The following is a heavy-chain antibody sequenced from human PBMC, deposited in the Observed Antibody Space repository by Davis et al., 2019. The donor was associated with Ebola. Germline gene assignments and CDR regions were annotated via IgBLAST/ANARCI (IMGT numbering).Heavy chain of an antibody. CDR3: ARYLAALGLFDY. V-gene: IGHV1-46*01. CDR1: GYTFTSYY. Sequence: AASVKVSCKASGYTFTSYYMHWVRQAPGQGLEWMEIINPSGGSTSYAQKFQGRVTMTRDTSTSTVYMELSSLRSEDTAVYYCARYLAALGLFDYWGQGTLVTVSS. CDR2: INPSGGST. D-gene: IGHD6-6*01. J-gene: IGHJ4*02.